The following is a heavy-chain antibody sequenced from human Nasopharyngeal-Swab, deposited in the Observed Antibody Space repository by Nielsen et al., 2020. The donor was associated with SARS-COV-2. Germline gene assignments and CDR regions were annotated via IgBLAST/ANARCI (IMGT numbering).Heavy chain of an antibody. Sequence: SETLSLTCAVYGGSFSGYHWSWIRQPPGKGLEWIGKINHSGSTKYNPSLKSRVTISVDTSKNQFSLKLNSVTAADTAVYYCARERRYSSGWSYYYYGMDVWGQGTTVTVSS. CDR1: GGSFSGYH. D-gene: IGHD6-19*01. CDR2: INHSGST. V-gene: IGHV4-34*01. CDR3: ARERRYSSGWSYYYYGMDV. J-gene: IGHJ6*02.